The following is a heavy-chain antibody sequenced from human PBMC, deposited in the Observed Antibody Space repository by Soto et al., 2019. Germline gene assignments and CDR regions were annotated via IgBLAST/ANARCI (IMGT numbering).Heavy chain of an antibody. J-gene: IGHJ6*02. CDR2: ISWNSSTE. CDR3: VKDSNYYGMDV. CDR1: GFTFDDYA. V-gene: IGHV3-9*01. Sequence: EVQLVESGGGLVQPGRSLRLSCAASGFTFDDYAIHWVRQAPGKGLEWVSGISWNSSTETYADSVKGRFTISRDNAMNSLYLQMNSLRVEDTALYYCVKDSNYYGMDVWGQGTTVTVSS.